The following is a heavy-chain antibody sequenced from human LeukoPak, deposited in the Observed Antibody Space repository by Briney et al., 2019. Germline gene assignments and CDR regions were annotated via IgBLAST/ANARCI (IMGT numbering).Heavy chain of an antibody. J-gene: IGHJ4*02. Sequence: GASVKVSCKASGYTFTSYAMNWVRQAPGQGLEWMGWINTNTGNPTYAQGFTGRFVFSLDTSVSTAYLQISSLKAEDAAVYYCATPLGYYYDSSGYRSENFDYWGQGTLVTVSS. CDR3: ATPLGYYYDSSGYRSENFDY. CDR1: GYTFTSYA. V-gene: IGHV7-4-1*02. CDR2: INTNTGNP. D-gene: IGHD3-22*01.